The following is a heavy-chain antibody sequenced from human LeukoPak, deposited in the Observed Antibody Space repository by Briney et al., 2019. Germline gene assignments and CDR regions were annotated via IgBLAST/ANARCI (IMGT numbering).Heavy chain of an antibody. Sequence: SETLSPTCTVSGGSISSYYWSWIRQPPGKGLEWIGYIYYSGSTNYNPSLKSRVTISVDTSKNQFSLKLSSVTAADTAVYYCARARLTVTTSGSGPDWFDPWGQGTLVTVSS. CDR3: ARARLTVTTSGSGPDWFDP. CDR2: IYYSGST. J-gene: IGHJ5*02. D-gene: IGHD4-17*01. V-gene: IGHV4-59*01. CDR1: GGSISSYY.